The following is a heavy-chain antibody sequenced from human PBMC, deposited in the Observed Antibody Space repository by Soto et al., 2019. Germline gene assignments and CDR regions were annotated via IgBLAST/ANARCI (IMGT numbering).Heavy chain of an antibody. J-gene: IGHJ5*02. CDR2: ISYDGGNK. CDR1: GFTFSSYG. D-gene: IGHD6-19*01. CDR3: AKGGTSGWNNWFAP. V-gene: IGHV3-30*18. Sequence: QVQLVESGGGVVQPGRSLRLSCAASGFTFSSYGMHWVRQAPGKGLEWVAVISYDGGNKYYVDSVKGRFTISRDNSKNTLYLQVNSLRAEDTAVYYCAKGGTSGWNNWFAPWGQGTMVIVSS.